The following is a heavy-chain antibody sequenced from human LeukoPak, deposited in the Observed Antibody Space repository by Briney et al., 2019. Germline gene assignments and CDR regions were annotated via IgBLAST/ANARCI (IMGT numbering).Heavy chain of an antibody. CDR3: ARDLGDFWSGDTYYYGMDV. V-gene: IGHV1-2*02. J-gene: IGHJ6*02. CDR2: INPNSGGT. CDR1: GYTFTGYY. Sequence: ASVKVSCKASGYTFTGYYMHWVRQAPGQGLEWMGWINPNSGGTNYAQKFQGRVTMTRDTSISTAYMELSRLRSDDTAVYYCARDLGDFWSGDTYYYGMDVWGQGTTVTVSS. D-gene: IGHD3-3*01.